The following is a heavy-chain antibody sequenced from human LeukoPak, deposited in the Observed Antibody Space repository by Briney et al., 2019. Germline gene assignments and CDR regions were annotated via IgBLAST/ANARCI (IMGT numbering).Heavy chain of an antibody. J-gene: IGHJ4*02. CDR1: GFTFSSFG. D-gene: IGHD6-13*01. V-gene: IGHV3-30*03. CDR2: ISYDGSNK. Sequence: GGSLRLSCAASGFTFSSFGMNWVRQAPGKGLEWVAVISYDGSNKYYADSVKGRFTISRDNSKTTLYLQMNSLRAEDTAVYYCARDRDIAAAAYYFDYWGQGTLVTVSS. CDR3: ARDRDIAAAAYYFDY.